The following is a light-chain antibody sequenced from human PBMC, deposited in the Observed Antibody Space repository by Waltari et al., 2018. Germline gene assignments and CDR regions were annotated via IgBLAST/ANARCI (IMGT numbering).Light chain of an antibody. CDR1: RSVSANF. CDR3: QQYGSSVS. J-gene: IGKJ4*01. V-gene: IGKV3-20*01. Sequence: SYRTSRSVSANFLAWYQQKPGQAPRLLIHDAFRRATGVPDRFSGSGSETDFTLNINRLEPDDFAVYFCQQYGSSVSFGGGTKLEIK. CDR2: DAF.